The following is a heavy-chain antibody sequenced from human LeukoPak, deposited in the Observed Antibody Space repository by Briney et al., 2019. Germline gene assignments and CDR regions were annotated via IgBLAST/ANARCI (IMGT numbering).Heavy chain of an antibody. CDR2: IIPIFGTA. V-gene: IGHV1-69*13. CDR3: ARGTQGPHVLRFLEWSYNWFDP. D-gene: IGHD3-3*01. CDR1: GGTFSSYA. Sequence: GASVKVSCKASGGTFSSYAISWVRQAPGQGLEWMGGIIPIFGTANYAQKFQGRVTITADESTSTAYMELSSLRSEDKAVYYCARGTQGPHVLRFLEWSYNWFDPWGQGTLVTVSS. J-gene: IGHJ5*02.